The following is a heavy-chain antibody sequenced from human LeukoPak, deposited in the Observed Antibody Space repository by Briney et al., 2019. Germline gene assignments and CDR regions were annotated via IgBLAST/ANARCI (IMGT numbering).Heavy chain of an antibody. J-gene: IGHJ4*02. CDR3: ARTSVEMATTYIFDY. D-gene: IGHD5-24*01. V-gene: IGHV4-59*01. CDR2: IYYSGST. CDR1: GGSISSYY. Sequence: PSETLSLTCAVSGGSISSYYWSWIRQPPGKGLEWIGYIYYSGSTNYNPSLKSRVTISVDTSKNQFSLKLSSVTAADTAVYYCARTSVEMATTYIFDYWGQGTLVTVSS.